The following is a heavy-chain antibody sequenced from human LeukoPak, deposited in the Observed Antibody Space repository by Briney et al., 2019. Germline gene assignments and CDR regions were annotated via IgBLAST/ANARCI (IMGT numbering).Heavy chain of an antibody. J-gene: IGHJ4*02. D-gene: IGHD6-13*01. CDR3: ARGRSGLAAAGTYDY. CDR1: GYTFTSSD. Sequence: ASVKVSCKASGYTFTSSDINWVRQAAGQGLEWMGWINPNSGRTGYAQKFQGRVTMTANTSIGTAYMELSSLRFDDTAVYYCARGRSGLAAAGTYDYWGQGTLITVSS. CDR2: INPNSGRT. V-gene: IGHV1-8*01.